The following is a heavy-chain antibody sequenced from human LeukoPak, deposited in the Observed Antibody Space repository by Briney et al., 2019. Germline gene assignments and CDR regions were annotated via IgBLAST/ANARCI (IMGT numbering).Heavy chain of an antibody. Sequence: GASVKVSCKASGYTFTAYYMHWVRQAPGQGLEWMGWINPNSGGTNYAQKFQRRVTMTRDTSISTTYMELSRLRSDDTAVYYCARRPYDILTAYHDNFFDPWGQGTLVSVSS. CDR2: INPNSGGT. CDR1: GYTFTAYY. V-gene: IGHV1-2*02. CDR3: ARRPYDILTAYHDNFFDP. D-gene: IGHD3-9*01. J-gene: IGHJ5*02.